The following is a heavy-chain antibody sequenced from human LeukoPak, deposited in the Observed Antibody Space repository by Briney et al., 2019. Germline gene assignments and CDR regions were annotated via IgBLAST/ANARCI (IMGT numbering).Heavy chain of an antibody. J-gene: IGHJ4*02. Sequence: GGSLRLSCAASGFTFSSYAMHWVRQAPGKGLEWVAVISYDGSNKYYADSVKGRFTISRDNSKNTLYLQMNSLRAEDTAVYYCASPLFQGGYDWESGFDYWGQGTLVTVSS. CDR2: ISYDGSNK. CDR1: GFTFSSYA. V-gene: IGHV3-30*04. CDR3: ASPLFQGGYDWESGFDY. D-gene: IGHD5-12*01.